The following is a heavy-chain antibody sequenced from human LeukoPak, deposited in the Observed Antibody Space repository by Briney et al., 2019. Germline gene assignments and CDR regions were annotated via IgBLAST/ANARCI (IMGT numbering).Heavy chain of an antibody. V-gene: IGHV1-69*01. J-gene: IGHJ4*02. D-gene: IGHD3-10*01. Sequence: ASVKVSCKASGGTFSSYAISWVRQAPGQGLEWMGGIIPIFGTANYAQKFQGRVTITADESTSTAYMELSSLRSEDTAVYYCAKDLRGNMADYWGQGTLVTVSS. CDR2: IIPIFGTA. CDR3: AKDLRGNMADY. CDR1: GGTFSSYA.